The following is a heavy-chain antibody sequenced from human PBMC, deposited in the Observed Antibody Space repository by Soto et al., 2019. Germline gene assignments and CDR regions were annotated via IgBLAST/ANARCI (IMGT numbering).Heavy chain of an antibody. Sequence: PGGSLRLPCAASGFPFSSYAMSWVRQAPGKGLEWVSAISGSGGSTYYADSVKGRFTISRDNSKNTLYLQMNSLRAEDTAVYYCAKDRKQWHTRGELYWGQGTLVTVSS. D-gene: IGHD6-19*01. CDR1: GFPFSSYA. V-gene: IGHV3-23*01. CDR3: AKDRKQWHTRGELY. J-gene: IGHJ4*02. CDR2: ISGSGGST.